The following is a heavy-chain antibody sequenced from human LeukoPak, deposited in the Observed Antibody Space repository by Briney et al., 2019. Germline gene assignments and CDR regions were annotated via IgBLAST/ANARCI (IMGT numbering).Heavy chain of an antibody. D-gene: IGHD2-2*01. CDR3: AKMGPRRYCSSTSCYQPYYYGMDV. CDR1: GFTFSSYA. CDR2: ISGSGGST. V-gene: IGHV3-23*01. J-gene: IGHJ6*02. Sequence: GGSLRLSCAASGFTFSSYAMSWVRQAPGKELEWVSAISGSGGSTYYADSVKGRFTISRDNSKNTLYLQMNSLRAEDTAVYYCAKMGPRRYCSSTSCYQPYYYGMDVWGQGTTVTVSS.